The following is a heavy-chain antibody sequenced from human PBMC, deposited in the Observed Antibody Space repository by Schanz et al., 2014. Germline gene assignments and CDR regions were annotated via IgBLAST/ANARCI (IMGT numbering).Heavy chain of an antibody. CDR3: ARDGEAAADCDY. Sequence: QVQLVQSGAEVKKPGVSVKVSCKASGGTFSSSTLTWVRQAPGQGLEWMGRIIPILDKTNYAQKFQGRVTMTADKSTSTVYMEVSGLRSEDTAVYYCARDGEAAADCDYWGQGTLVTVSS. V-gene: IGHV1-69*09. CDR2: IIPILDKT. CDR1: GGTFSSST. J-gene: IGHJ4*02. D-gene: IGHD6-13*01.